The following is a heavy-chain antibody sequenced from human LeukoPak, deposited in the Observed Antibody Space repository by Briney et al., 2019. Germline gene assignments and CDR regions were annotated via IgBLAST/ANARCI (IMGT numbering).Heavy chain of an antibody. V-gene: IGHV3-53*01. D-gene: IGHD2-15*01. Sequence: PGGSLRLSCAASGFTVSSNYMSWVRQAPGKGLEWVSVIYSGGSTYYADSVKGRFTISRDNSKNTLYLQMNSLRAEDTAVYYCARVGGVIEPGWFDPWAREPWSPSPQ. CDR3: ARVGGVIEPGWFDP. CDR1: GFTVSSNY. J-gene: IGHJ5*02. CDR2: IYSGGST.